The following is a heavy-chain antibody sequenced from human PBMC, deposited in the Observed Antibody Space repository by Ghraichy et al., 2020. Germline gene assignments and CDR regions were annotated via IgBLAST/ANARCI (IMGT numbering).Heavy chain of an antibody. CDR3: TTDRKEGSALAGFDY. Sequence: GGSLRLSCAASGFTFSNAWMSWVRQAPGKGLEWVGRIKSKTDGGTTDYAAPVKGRFTISRDDSKNTLYLQMNSLKTEDTAVYSCTTDRKEGSALAGFDYWGQGTLVTVSS. J-gene: IGHJ4*02. CDR1: GFTFSNAW. V-gene: IGHV3-15*01. CDR2: IKSKTDGGTT.